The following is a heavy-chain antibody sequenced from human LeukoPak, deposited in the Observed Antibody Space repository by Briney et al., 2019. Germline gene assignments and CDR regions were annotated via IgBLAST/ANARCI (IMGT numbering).Heavy chain of an antibody. Sequence: PSETLSLTCTVSGGSISSYYWSWIRQPPGKGLEWIGYIYYSGSTNYNPSLKGRVTISVDTSKNQFSLKLSSVTAADTAVYYCARSEYYYDSSGYWPWGQGTLVTVSS. J-gene: IGHJ4*02. CDR3: ARSEYYYDSSGYWP. CDR2: IYYSGST. D-gene: IGHD3-22*01. V-gene: IGHV4-59*01. CDR1: GGSISSYY.